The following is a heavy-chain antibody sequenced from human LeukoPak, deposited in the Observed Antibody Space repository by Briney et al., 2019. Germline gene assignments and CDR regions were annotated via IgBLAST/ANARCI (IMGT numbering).Heavy chain of an antibody. D-gene: IGHD2-21*01. Sequence: GGSLRLSCAASGFTFSSYAMTWVRQAPGKGLEWVSGIRGSGFSTYYADSVKGRFTISRDNSKNSLYLQMNSLRVEDTAVYYCARGTNGIYDFWGQGTLVTVSS. CDR2: IRGSGFST. J-gene: IGHJ4*02. CDR3: ARGTNGIYDF. V-gene: IGHV3-23*01. CDR1: GFTFSSYA.